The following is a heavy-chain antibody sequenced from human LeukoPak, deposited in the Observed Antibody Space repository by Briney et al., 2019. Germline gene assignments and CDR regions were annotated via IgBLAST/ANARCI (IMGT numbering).Heavy chain of an antibody. CDR3: ARDMYVSGVEAFDI. CDR1: GFTVSSNY. J-gene: IGHJ3*02. Sequence: PGGSLRLYCAASGFTVSSNYMSWVRQAPGQGLEWVTVIYSGGSTYYADSVKGRFTISRDNSKNTLYLQMNSLRAEDTAVYYCARDMYVSGVEAFDIWGQGTMVTVSS. V-gene: IGHV3-53*05. CDR2: IYSGGST. D-gene: IGHD3-16*01.